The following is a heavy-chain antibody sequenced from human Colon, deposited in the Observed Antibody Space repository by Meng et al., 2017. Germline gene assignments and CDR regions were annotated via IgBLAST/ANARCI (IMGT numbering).Heavy chain of an antibody. Sequence: QVQLLQSGPVVKKPGASVKLSCKASGSTFTDCYVHWVRQAPGQGLEWMGRIIPSSGVANSAQKFQGRVTLTWDTSISTAYMELSSLRSDDTAIYYCARDGGNYDFDYWGQGTLVTVSS. CDR1: GSTFTDCY. CDR3: ARDGGNYDFDY. V-gene: IGHV1-2*06. CDR2: IIPSSGVA. J-gene: IGHJ4*02. D-gene: IGHD1-7*01.